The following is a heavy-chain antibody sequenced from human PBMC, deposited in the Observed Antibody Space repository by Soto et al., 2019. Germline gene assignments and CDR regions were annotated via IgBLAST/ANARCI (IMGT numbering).Heavy chain of an antibody. V-gene: IGHV1-69*08. CDR2: IIPFLGVT. J-gene: IGHJ4*02. Sequence: QVQLVQSGAEVKKPGSSVKVSCKSSGGTYSPYTINWVRQAPGQGLEWMGRIIPFLGVTNYGLKFQARVTITADKATNTAYMELRGLSFEDTAVYYCARDWESSVSTWSFVGLWGRGALVTVSS. CDR1: GGTYSPYT. D-gene: IGHD3-16*01. CDR3: ARDWESSVSTWSFVGL.